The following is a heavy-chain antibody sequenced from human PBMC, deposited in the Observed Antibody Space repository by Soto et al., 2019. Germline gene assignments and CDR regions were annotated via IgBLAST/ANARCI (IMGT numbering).Heavy chain of an antibody. Sequence: QVQLVQSGAEVKQPGSSVKVSCKASGGTFSSYAISWVRQAPGQGLEWMGGIIPIFGTADYAQKFQGRVTITADDFTSTAYMELSSLRSEDTAVYYCARHLGGNHYYYGMDVWGQGTTVTVSS. CDR3: ARHLGGNHYYYGMDV. CDR1: GGTFSSYA. J-gene: IGHJ6*02. CDR2: IIPIFGTA. V-gene: IGHV1-69*12. D-gene: IGHD3-16*01.